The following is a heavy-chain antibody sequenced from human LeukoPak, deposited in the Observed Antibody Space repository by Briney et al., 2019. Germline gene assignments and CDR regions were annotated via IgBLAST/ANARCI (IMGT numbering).Heavy chain of an antibody. CDR3: ARHIYSTNWFDP. D-gene: IGHD6-13*01. CDR1: GYSFTSYW. J-gene: IGHJ5*02. CDR2: IYPGDSDT. V-gene: IGHV5-51*01. Sequence: GESLKISCKGSGYSFTSYWIGWWGQLPGKGLGWMGIIYPGDSDTRYSPSFQGQVTISADKSISTAYLQWSSLKASDTAMYYCARHIYSTNWFDPWGQGTLVTVSS.